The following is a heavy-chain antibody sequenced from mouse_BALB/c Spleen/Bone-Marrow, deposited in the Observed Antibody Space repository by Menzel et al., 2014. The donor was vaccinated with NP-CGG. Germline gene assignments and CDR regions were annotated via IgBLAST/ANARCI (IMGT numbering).Heavy chain of an antibody. CDR2: IDPANGNT. V-gene: IGHV14-3*02. Sequence: VTLKVSGAELVKPGASVKLSCTASGFNIKDTYMHWVKQRPEQGLEWIGRIDPANGNTKYDPKFQGKATITADTSSNTAYLQLSSLTSEDTAVYYCATMITDWYFDVWGAGTTVTVSS. CDR1: GFNIKDTY. J-gene: IGHJ1*01. D-gene: IGHD2-4*01. CDR3: ATMITDWYFDV.